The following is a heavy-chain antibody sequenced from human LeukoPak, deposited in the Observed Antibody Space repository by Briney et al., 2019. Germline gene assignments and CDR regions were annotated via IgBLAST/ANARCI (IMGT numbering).Heavy chain of an antibody. D-gene: IGHD2-15*01. Sequence: ASVTVSCKASGYTFTSYYMHWVRQAPGQGLEWMGIINPSGGSTSYAQKFQGRVTMTRDTSTSTVYMELSSLRSEDTAVYYCATDNEYCSGRRCYSGFWGQGTLVTVSS. J-gene: IGHJ4*02. CDR3: ATDNEYCSGRRCYSGF. V-gene: IGHV1-46*01. CDR2: INPSGGST. CDR1: GYTFTSYY.